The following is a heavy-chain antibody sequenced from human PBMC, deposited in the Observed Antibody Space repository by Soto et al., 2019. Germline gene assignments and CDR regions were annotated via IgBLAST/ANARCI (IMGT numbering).Heavy chain of an antibody. D-gene: IGHD3-10*01. Sequence: GGSLRLSCAASGLTFSTSAMHWVRQAPGNGLEWVAMISHDGSHEYYGDSVKGRFSVSRDNSHNILHLQMNSLRIEDTAVYFCARNTDHRLVRGWLDPWGQGTLVTVYS. CDR3: ARNTDHRLVRGWLDP. J-gene: IGHJ5*02. CDR2: ISHDGSHE. V-gene: IGHV3-30-3*01. CDR1: GLTFSTSA.